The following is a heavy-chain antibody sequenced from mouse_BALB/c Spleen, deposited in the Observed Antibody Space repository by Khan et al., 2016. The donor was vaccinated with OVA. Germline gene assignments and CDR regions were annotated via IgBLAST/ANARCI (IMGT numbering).Heavy chain of an antibody. CDR2: ISSGNNTI. Sequence: EVELVESGGDLVQPGGSRKLSCAASGFTFSSFGMHWVRQAPEKGLEWVAYISSGNNTIYYADTVKGRFTISRDNPKNTLFLQSTSLRSEATAMYYSARGGYYAMDYWGQGTSVTVSS. CDR3: ARGGYYAMDY. J-gene: IGHJ4*01. V-gene: IGHV5-17*02. D-gene: IGHD1-1*02. CDR1: GFTFSSFG.